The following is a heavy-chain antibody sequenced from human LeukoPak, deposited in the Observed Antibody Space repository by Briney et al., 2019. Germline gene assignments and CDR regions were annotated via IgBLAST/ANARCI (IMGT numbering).Heavy chain of an antibody. CDR3: AXXSSAGASLRHDY. J-gene: IGHJ4*02. CDR1: GFTFSSYW. V-gene: IGHV3-7*01. D-gene: IGHD1-26*01. Sequence: GGSLRLSCAASGFTFSSYWMSWVRQAPGKGLEWVANIKQDGSEENFVDSVKGRFTISRDNAKKSLYLQMNSLRAEDTAVYYCAXXSSAGASLRHDYWGQGTLVTVSS. CDR2: IKQDGSEE.